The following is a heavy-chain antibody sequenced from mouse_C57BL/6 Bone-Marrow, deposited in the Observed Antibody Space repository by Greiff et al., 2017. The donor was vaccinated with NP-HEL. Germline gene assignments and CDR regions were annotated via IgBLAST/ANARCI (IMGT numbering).Heavy chain of an antibody. CDR3: TKTIVTTPFAY. V-gene: IGHV14-4*01. CDR2: IDPENGDT. J-gene: IGHJ3*01. Sequence: EVQGVESGAELVRPGASVKLSCTASGFNIKDDYMHWVKQRPEQGLEWIGWIDPENGDTEYASKFQGKATITADTSSNTAYLQLSSLTSEDTAVYYCTKTIVTTPFAYWGQGTLVTVSA. CDR1: GFNIKDDY. D-gene: IGHD2-5*01.